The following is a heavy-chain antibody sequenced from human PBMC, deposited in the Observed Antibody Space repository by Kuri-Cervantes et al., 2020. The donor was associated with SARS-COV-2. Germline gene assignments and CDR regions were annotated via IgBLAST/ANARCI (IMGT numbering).Heavy chain of an antibody. CDR1: GFTFSSYW. D-gene: IGHD3-3*01. CDR3: ARDRYDFWSGLGYYYYGMDV. V-gene: IGHV3-74*01. CDR2: INSDGSTT. J-gene: IGHJ6*02. Sequence: GGSLRLSCAASGFTFSSYWMHWVRQAPGKGLVWASRINSDGSTTSYADSVKGRFTISRDNAKNTLYLQMNSLRAEDTAAYYCARDRYDFWSGLGYYYYGMDVWGQGTTVTVSS.